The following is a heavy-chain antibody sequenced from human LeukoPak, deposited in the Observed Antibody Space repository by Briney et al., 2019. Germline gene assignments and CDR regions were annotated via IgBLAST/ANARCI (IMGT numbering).Heavy chain of an antibody. V-gene: IGHV3-30-3*01. Sequence: GRPLRLSCAASGFTFSNYAMLGVRPPPGKGVEGVAIISYDGSNKYYADSVKGRFTISRDNSKNTLYLQMNSLRSENTAVYYCARGVGYRLDYWGQGSLVTVSS. CDR3: ARGVGYRLDY. J-gene: IGHJ4*02. CDR2: ISYDGSNK. CDR1: GFTFSNYA. D-gene: IGHD5-12*01.